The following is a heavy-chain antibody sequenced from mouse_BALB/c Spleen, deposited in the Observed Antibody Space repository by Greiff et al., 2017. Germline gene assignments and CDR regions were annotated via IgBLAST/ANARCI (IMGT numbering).Heavy chain of an antibody. V-gene: IGHV5-6-5*01. D-gene: IGHD1-1*01. CDR2: ISSGGST. CDR1: GFTFSSYA. J-gene: IGHJ4*01. CDR3: ASGSSSFSYYAVDG. Sequence: EVKLVESGGGLVKPGGSLKLSCAASGFTFSSYAMSWVRQTPEKRLEWVASISSGGSTYYPDSVKGRFTISIDKARNILYLQMSSLRSEDTAMYYCASGSSSFSYYAVDGWGQGTSVTVSS.